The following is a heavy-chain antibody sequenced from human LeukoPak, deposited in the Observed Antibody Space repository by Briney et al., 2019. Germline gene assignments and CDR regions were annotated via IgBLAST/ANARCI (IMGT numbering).Heavy chain of an antibody. CDR1: GGSISNYY. CDR3: ARESDWLFDS. Sequence: PSETLSLTCTVSGGSISNYYWSWIRQPPGKGLEWLASIYYSGAPTYNPSLKRRATISVDTSKNQFSLKMRSVTTADTAVYFCARESDWLFDSWGQGALVTVSS. D-gene: IGHD3-9*01. V-gene: IGHV4-59*01. CDR2: IYYSGAP. J-gene: IGHJ4*02.